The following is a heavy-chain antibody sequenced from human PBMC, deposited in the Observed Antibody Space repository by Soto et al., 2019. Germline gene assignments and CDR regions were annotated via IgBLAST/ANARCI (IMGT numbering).Heavy chain of an antibody. Sequence: ASVKVSCKASGGTFSSYAISWVRQAPGQGLEWMGGIIPIFGTANYAQKFQGRVTITADKSTSTAYMELSSLRSEDTAVYYCAATSTGYYYDSSGYYSYYFDYWGQGTLVTVSS. D-gene: IGHD3-22*01. CDR1: GGTFSSYA. CDR3: AATSTGYYYDSSGYYSYYFDY. J-gene: IGHJ4*02. CDR2: IIPIFGTA. V-gene: IGHV1-69*06.